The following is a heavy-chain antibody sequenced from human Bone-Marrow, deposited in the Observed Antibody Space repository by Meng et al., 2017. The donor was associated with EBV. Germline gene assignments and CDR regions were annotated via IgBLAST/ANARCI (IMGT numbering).Heavy chain of an antibody. J-gene: IGHJ4*02. Sequence: VQVVQSGAEGKKPGSSVKVACWTSGGTFNSDAVSWVRQAPGQGLEWMGGLIPMSGAPHYAQKFQGRVTITADESTSTHYMDLSNLRSDDTAMYYCASESGRGFTPDYWGQGTLVTVSS. CDR1: GGTFNSDA. CDR3: ASESGRGFTPDY. V-gene: IGHV1-69*01. CDR2: LIPMSGAP. D-gene: IGHD3-10*01.